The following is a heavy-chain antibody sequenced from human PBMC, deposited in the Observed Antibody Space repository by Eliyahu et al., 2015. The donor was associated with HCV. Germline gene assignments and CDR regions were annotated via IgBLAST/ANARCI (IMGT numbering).Heavy chain of an antibody. Sequence: EVQLVESGGALIKPGGSLRLSCAASGFPFSNAWMSWVRQAPGKGLEWVGRIESKTDGGTTDYAAPVKGRFTISRDDSKNTLYLQMNSLKTEDTAVYYCTTDGYDSSAYYRLWGQGTLVTVSS. CDR3: TTDGYDSSAYYRL. J-gene: IGHJ4*02. D-gene: IGHD3-22*01. CDR1: GFPFSNAW. CDR2: IESKTDGGTT. V-gene: IGHV3-15*02.